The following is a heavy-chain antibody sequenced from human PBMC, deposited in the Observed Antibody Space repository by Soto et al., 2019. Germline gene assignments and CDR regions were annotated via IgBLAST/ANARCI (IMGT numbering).Heavy chain of an antibody. CDR3: ARHATEGTPLVSFDS. Sequence: TLSLTCTASGGAINNYYWSWIRQPPGKGLEWVGNTHHSGSTNYNPSLKSRITISLDTSKNQFSLKLSSVAAADTAVYYCARHATEGTPLVSFDSWGQGALVTVS. CDR1: GGAINNYY. V-gene: IGHV4-59*08. CDR2: THHSGST. D-gene: IGHD3-3*02. J-gene: IGHJ4*02.